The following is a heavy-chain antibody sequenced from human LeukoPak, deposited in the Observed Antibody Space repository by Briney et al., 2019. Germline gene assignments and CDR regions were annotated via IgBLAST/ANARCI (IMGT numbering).Heavy chain of an antibody. D-gene: IGHD5-12*01. V-gene: IGHV3-30*03. CDR1: GFIFSSYA. CDR3: ARDSGYSGYDPGDY. J-gene: IGHJ4*02. CDR2: ISFDGSNS. Sequence: GRSLKLSCAASGFIFSSYAMHWVRQAPGKGLEWVAVISFDGSNSYYADSVKGRFTISRDNAKNSLYLQMNSLRAEDTAVYYCARDSGYSGYDPGDYWGQGTLVTVSS.